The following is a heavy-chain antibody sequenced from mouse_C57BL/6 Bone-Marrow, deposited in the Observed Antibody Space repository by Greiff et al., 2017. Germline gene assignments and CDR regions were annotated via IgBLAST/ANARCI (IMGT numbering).Heavy chain of an antibody. Sequence: EVKLVESGPELVKPGASVKISCKASGYSFTGYYMNWVKQSPEKSLEWIGKINPSTGGTTYNQKFKAKATLTVDKSSSTAYMQLKSLTSEDSAVYYCAREGLTGPFAYWGQGTLVTVSA. CDR2: INPSTGGT. V-gene: IGHV1-42*01. CDR3: AREGLTGPFAY. J-gene: IGHJ3*01. D-gene: IGHD4-1*01. CDR1: GYSFTGYY.